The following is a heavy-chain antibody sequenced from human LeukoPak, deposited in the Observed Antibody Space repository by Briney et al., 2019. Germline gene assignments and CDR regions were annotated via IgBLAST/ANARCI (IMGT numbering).Heavy chain of an antibody. CDR2: ISYDGSNK. Sequence: GGSLRLSCAASGFTFSSYGMHGVRQTPGKGLVWVADISYDGSNKYYAESARGRFTISRDNYKNALSRHMHSVRAEDTAVDYCAKASFSYCSACSCYGFDYWGQGTLVTISS. D-gene: IGHD2-15*01. CDR1: GFTFSSYG. V-gene: IGHV3-30*18. J-gene: IGHJ4*02. CDR3: AKASFSYCSACSCYGFDY.